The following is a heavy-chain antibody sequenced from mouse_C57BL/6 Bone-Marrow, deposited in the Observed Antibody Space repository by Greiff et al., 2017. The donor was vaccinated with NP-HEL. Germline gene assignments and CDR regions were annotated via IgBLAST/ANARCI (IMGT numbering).Heavy chain of an antibody. D-gene: IGHD1-1*01. CDR2: IDPSDSYT. CDR3: ARGYYGSSPWFAY. Sequence: VKLQQPGAELVKPGASVKLSCKASGYTFTSYWMQWVKQRPGQGLEWIGEIDPSDSYTNYNQKFKGKATLTVDTSSSTAYMQLSSLTSEDSAVYYCARGYYGSSPWFAYWGQGTLVTVSA. J-gene: IGHJ3*01. V-gene: IGHV1-50*01. CDR1: GYTFTSYW.